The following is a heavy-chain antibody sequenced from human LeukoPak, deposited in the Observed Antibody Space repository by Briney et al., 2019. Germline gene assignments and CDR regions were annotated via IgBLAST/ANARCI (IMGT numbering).Heavy chain of an antibody. J-gene: IGHJ4*02. V-gene: IGHV3-21*01. CDR3: ARDPRSRWYYGSGSYIDY. D-gene: IGHD3-10*01. CDR1: GFTFSSYS. Sequence: PGGSLRLSCAASGFTFSSYSMNWVRQAPGKGLEWVSCISRSSEFICYEDSVKGRFTISRDNAKNSLYLQMNSLRVEDTAVYYCARDPRSRWYYGSGSYIDYWGQGTLVTVSS. CDR2: ISRSSEFI.